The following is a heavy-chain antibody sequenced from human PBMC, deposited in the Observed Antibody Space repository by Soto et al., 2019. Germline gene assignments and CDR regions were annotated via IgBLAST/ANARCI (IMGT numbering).Heavy chain of an antibody. Sequence: GLLRLSCAASEFTFSSYSMNWVSQAPGKGLEWVSYISSSSSTIYYADSVKGRFNISRDNAKNSLYLQMNSLRAEDMAVYFFARHPERKAQFGCCDPWGQGPLVTVS. V-gene: IGHV3-48*01. CDR1: EFTFSSYS. CDR2: ISSSSSTI. J-gene: IGHJ5*02. CDR3: ARHPERKAQFGCCDP. D-gene: IGHD3-10*01.